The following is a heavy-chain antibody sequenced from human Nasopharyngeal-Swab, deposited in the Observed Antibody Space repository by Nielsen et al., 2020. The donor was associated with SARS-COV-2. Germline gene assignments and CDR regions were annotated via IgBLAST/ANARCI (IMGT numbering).Heavy chain of an antibody. V-gene: IGHV3-48*02. D-gene: IGHD6-13*01. CDR2: ISSSSSTI. CDR3: ARGGSSWYDYYYYGMDV. CDR1: GFPFSSYS. Sequence: LSLTSAASGFPFSSYSMNWVRQAPGKGLEWVSYISSSSSTIYYADSVKGRFTISRDNDKNSLYLQMNILRDEDTAVYYCARGGSSWYDYYYYGMDVWGQGTTVTVSS. J-gene: IGHJ6*02.